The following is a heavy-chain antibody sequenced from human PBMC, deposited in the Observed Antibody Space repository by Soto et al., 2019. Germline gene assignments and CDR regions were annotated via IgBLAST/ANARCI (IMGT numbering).Heavy chain of an antibody. J-gene: IGHJ6*02. CDR3: ARHLGGNHYYYGMDV. CDR2: IIPVFGTA. D-gene: IGHD3-16*01. V-gene: IGHV1-69*12. CDR1: GGTFSSYA. Sequence: QVQLVQSGAEVKKPGSSVKVSCKASGGTFSSYAISWVRQAPGQGLEWMGGIIPVFGTADYAQKFQGRVTITADDFTSTAYMELSSLRSEDTAVYYCARHLGGNHYYYGMDVWGQGTTVTVSS.